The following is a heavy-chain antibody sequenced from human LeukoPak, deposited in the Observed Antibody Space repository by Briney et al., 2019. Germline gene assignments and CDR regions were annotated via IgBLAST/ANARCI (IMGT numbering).Heavy chain of an antibody. J-gene: IGHJ4*02. D-gene: IGHD2-21*02. CDR2: IWYDGSNK. CDR3: AREVPLRVVTAWYFDY. V-gene: IGHV3-33*08. Sequence: GGSLRLSCAASGFIFSSYGMSWVRQAPGKGLEWVAVIWYDGSNKYYADSVKGRFTISRDNSKNTLYLQMNSLRVEDTAVYYCAREVPLRVVTAWYFDYWGQGTLVTVSS. CDR1: GFIFSSYG.